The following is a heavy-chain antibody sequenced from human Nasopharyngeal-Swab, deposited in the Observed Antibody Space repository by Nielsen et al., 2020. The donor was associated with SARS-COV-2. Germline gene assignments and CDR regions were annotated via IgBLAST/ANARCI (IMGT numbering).Heavy chain of an antibody. D-gene: IGHD6-13*01. Sequence: SETLSLTCAVYGGSFSGYYWSWIRQPPGKGLEWIGEINHSGRTNYNPSLKSRVTTSVDTSKNQFSLKPSSVTAADTAVYYCARIAGTFAFVDYWGQGTLVTVSS. V-gene: IGHV4-34*01. CDR3: ARIAGTFAFVDY. CDR2: INHSGRT. J-gene: IGHJ4*02. CDR1: GGSFSGYY.